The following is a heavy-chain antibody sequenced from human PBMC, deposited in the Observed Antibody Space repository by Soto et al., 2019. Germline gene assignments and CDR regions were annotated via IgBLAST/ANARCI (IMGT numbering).Heavy chain of an antibody. CDR2: INPNSGGT. D-gene: IGHD6-13*01. CDR3: ARGIAAAAARGMDV. Sequence: ASVKVSCKASVYTFTGYYMHWVRLAPGQGLEWMGWINPNSGGTNYAQKFQGWVTMTRDTSISTAYMELSRLRSDDTAVYYCARGIAAAAARGMDVWGQGTTVTVSS. CDR1: VYTFTGYY. V-gene: IGHV1-2*04. J-gene: IGHJ6*02.